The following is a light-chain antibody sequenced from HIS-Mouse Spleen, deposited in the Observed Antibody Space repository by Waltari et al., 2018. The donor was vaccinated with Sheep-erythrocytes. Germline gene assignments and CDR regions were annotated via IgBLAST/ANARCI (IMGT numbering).Light chain of an antibody. V-gene: IGLV3-1*01. CDR1: KLGDKY. J-gene: IGLJ2*01. CDR3: QAWDSSTVV. Sequence: SYELTQPPSVSVSPGQTASITCSGDKLGDKYACWYHQKPGQSPVLVIYQDSKRPSGIPERFSGSYSGNTATLTISGTQAMDEADYYCQAWDSSTVVFGGGTKLTVL. CDR2: QDS.